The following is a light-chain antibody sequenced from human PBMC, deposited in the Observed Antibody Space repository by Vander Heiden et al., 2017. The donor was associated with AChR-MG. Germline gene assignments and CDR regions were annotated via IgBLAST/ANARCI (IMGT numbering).Light chain of an antibody. CDR2: DAS. CDR1: QSVGTY. V-gene: IGKV3-11*01. J-gene: IGKJ2*01. Sequence: EIVLTQSPATLSLSPGERVTLSCRVSQSVGTYLAWYQQKPGQPPRLLIYDASNRATGIPDRFSGSGSGTDFTLTISSLEPEDFAGYDCQQRVTFGQGTKLEIK. CDR3: QQRVT.